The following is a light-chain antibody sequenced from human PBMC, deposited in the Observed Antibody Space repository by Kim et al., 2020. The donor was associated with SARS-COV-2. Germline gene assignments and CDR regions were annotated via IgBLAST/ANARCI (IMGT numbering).Light chain of an antibody. J-gene: IGKJ4*01. CDR1: QSVGR. V-gene: IGKV3-20*01. CDR2: DTS. Sequence: SVYPGDGATLSCRASQSVGRIVWYQQKSGQAPRLLIYDTSSRATGIPDRFTGAGSGTDFILIISRLEPEDFAVYYCQQYDVSPLTFGGGTKVDIK. CDR3: QQYDVSPLT.